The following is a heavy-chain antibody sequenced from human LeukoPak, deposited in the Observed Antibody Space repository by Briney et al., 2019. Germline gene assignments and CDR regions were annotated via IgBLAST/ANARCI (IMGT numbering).Heavy chain of an antibody. V-gene: IGHV3-74*01. CDR2: INSDGSST. J-gene: IGHJ3*02. Sequence: PGGSLRLSCAASGFTFINYWMHWVRQAPGKGLVWVSRINSDGSSTSYADSVKGRFTISRDNAKNTVSLQTNSLRAEDTAVYYCVRGRGYSDNARGDRVFDTWGQGTMVTVSS. CDR3: VRGRGYSDNARGDRVFDT. CDR1: GFTFINYW. D-gene: IGHD5-12*01.